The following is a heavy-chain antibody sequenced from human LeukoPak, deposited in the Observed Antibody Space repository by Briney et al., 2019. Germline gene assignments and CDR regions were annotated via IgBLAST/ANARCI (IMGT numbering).Heavy chain of an antibody. D-gene: IGHD5-12*01. CDR3: AKERDLVGTTCYFGH. CDR1: GFCFRSYC. Sequence: GGSLRLSCTASGFCFRSYCVNWGRQAPGKGLEWVAFIRSDGSDTYYADSVRGRFSISRDNSKNSVYLQMNSLRAEDTAVHYSAKERDLVGTTCYFGHWGQGTLVIVSS. V-gene: IGHV3-30*02. CDR2: IRSDGSDT. J-gene: IGHJ4*02.